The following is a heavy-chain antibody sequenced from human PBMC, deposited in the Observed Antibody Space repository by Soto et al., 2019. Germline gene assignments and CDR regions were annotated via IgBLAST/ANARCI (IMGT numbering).Heavy chain of an antibody. CDR1: GFTFSSYS. V-gene: IGHV3-48*02. J-gene: IGHJ6*02. CDR2: ISSSSSTI. Sequence: LRLSCAASGFTFSSYSMNWVRQAPGKGLEWVSYISSSSSTIYYADSVKGRFTISRDNAKNSLYLQMNSLRDEDTAVYYCARDEDTIFGVVISYYYYGMDVWGQGTTVTVSS. D-gene: IGHD3-3*01. CDR3: ARDEDTIFGVVISYYYYGMDV.